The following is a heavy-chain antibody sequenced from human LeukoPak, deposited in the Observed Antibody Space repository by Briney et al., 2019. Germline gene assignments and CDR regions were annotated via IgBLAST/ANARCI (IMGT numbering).Heavy chain of an antibody. CDR3: ARDSGGSYPLDY. V-gene: IGHV1-2*02. D-gene: IGHD1-26*01. CDR1: GYTFTGCY. Sequence: GASVKVSCKASGYTFTGCYMHWVRQAPGQGLEWMGWINPNSGGTNYAQKFQGRVTMTRDTSISTAYMELSRLRSDDTAVYYCARDSGGSYPLDYWGQGTLVTVSS. CDR2: INPNSGGT. J-gene: IGHJ4*02.